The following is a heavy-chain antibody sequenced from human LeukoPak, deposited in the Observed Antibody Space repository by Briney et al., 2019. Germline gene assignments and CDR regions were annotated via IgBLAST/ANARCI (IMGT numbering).Heavy chain of an antibody. CDR1: GFTFSSYT. CDR3: ASNILVGDIKVV. CDR2: ISSSSTYI. Sequence: GGSLRLSCAASGFTFSSYTMNWVRQAPGKGLEWVSSISSSSTYINYVDSVKGRFTISRDNSKKSLFLQMSSLRAEDTAVYYCASNILVGDIKVVWGQGTMVIVSS. D-gene: IGHD3-16*02. V-gene: IGHV3-21*01. J-gene: IGHJ3*01.